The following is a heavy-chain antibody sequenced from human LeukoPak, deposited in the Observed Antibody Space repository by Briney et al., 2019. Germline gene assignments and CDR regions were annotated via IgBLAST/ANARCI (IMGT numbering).Heavy chain of an antibody. CDR2: ISAYNGNT. CDR1: GYTFTNYG. D-gene: IGHD1-26*01. CDR3: ARSPEVGARRDFDY. J-gene: IGHJ4*02. V-gene: IGHV1-18*01. Sequence: ASVKVSCKASGYTFTNYGISWVRQAPGRGLEWMGWISAYNGNTNYAQQLQGRVTMTTVTSTSTAYMELRSLRSDDTAVYFCARSPEVGARRDFDYWGQGTLVTASS.